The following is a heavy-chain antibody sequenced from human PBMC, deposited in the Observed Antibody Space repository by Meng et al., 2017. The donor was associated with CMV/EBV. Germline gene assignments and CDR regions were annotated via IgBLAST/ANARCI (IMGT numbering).Heavy chain of an antibody. CDR2: IIPILGIA. J-gene: IGHJ5*02. D-gene: IGHD5-18*01. V-gene: IGHV1-69*10. CDR3: ARGDTATTSNWFDP. CDR1: GGTFSYA. Sequence: SVKVSCKASGGTFSYAISWVRQAPGQGLEWMGGIIPILGIANYAQKFQGRVTITADKSTSTAYMELSSLRSEDTAVYYCARGDTATTSNWFDPWGQGTLVTVSS.